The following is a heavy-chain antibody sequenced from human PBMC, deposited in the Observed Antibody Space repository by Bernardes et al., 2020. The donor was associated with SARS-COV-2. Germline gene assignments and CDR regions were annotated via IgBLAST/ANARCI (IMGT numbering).Heavy chain of an antibody. D-gene: IGHD5-18*01. CDR1: GGSFSGYY. V-gene: IGHV4-34*01. Sequence: SETLSLTCAVYGGSFSGYYWSWIRQPPGKGLEWIGEINHSGSTNYNPSLKSRVTISVDTSKNQFSLKLSSVTAADTAVYFCARGWDTAMVTFLGDFLYYYYYGMDVWGQGTTVTVSS. CDR2: INHSGST. J-gene: IGHJ6*02. CDR3: ARGWDTAMVTFLGDFLYYYYYGMDV.